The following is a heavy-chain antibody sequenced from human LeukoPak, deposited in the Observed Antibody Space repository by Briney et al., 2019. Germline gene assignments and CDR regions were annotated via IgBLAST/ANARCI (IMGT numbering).Heavy chain of an antibody. V-gene: IGHV3-23*01. CDR2: ISGSGGST. J-gene: IGHJ6*02. CDR1: GFTFSSFG. Sequence: TGGSLRLSCAASGFTFSSFGLSWVRQAPGKGLEWVSAISGSGGSTYYADSVKGRFTISRDNSKNTLYLQMNSLRAEDTALYYCAGGPGVYYYGMDVWGQGTSVTVSS. CDR3: AGGPGVYYYGMDV.